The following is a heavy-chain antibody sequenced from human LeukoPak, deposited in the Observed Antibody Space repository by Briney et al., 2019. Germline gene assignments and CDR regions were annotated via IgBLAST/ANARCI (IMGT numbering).Heavy chain of an antibody. Sequence: GGSLRLSCVASGFTFSRYSMNWVRQAPGKGLEWVSSISSSGTYIYYADSMKGQFTLSRDNAKNSLYLQMNSLRAVDTAVYYCAELGITMIGGVWGKGTTVTISS. V-gene: IGHV3-21*01. D-gene: IGHD3-10*02. J-gene: IGHJ6*04. CDR2: ISSSGTYI. CDR3: AELGITMIGGV. CDR1: GFTFSRYS.